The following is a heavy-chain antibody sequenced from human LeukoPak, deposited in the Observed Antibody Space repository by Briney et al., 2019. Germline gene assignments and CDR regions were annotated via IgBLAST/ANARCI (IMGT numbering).Heavy chain of an antibody. J-gene: IGHJ4*02. CDR3: AKDLHSGYDYFDC. V-gene: IGHV3-23*01. CDR1: GFTFSSYA. CDR2: IRAGGGST. D-gene: IGHD5-12*01. Sequence: GGSLRLSCTASGFTFSSYAMTWVRQAPGKGLEWGSGIRAGGGSTNFADSVRGRFTLSTDNSKNTLYLQMNSLRAEDTAVYYCAKDLHSGYDYFDCWGQGTLVTVSS.